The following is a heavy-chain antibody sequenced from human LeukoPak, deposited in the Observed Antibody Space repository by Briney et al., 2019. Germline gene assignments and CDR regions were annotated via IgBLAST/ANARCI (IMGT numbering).Heavy chain of an antibody. D-gene: IGHD3/OR15-3a*01. Sequence: VASVKVSCKASGYTFTGYYMHWVRQAPGQGLEWMGWINPNSGGTNYAQKFQGRVTMTRDTSISTAYMELSRLRSDDTAVYYCARDLTGTGYSEYYFDYWGQGTLVTVSS. V-gene: IGHV1-2*02. CDR1: GYTFTGYY. CDR3: ARDLTGTGYSEYYFDY. J-gene: IGHJ4*02. CDR2: INPNSGGT.